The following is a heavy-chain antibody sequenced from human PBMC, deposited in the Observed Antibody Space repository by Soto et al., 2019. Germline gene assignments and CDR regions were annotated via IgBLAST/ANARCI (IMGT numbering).Heavy chain of an antibody. J-gene: IGHJ6*02. D-gene: IGHD6-25*01. Sequence: QVQLVESGGGLVKPGGSLRLSCAASGFSFSHNYMNWIRQAPGKGQEWLSYISGSSSDTNYADSVRGRFTISRDNAKNSLYLQMNSLRVEDTGVYYCVKEARLADVWGQGTTVTVSS. CDR1: GFSFSHNY. V-gene: IGHV3-11*06. CDR3: VKEARLADV. CDR2: ISGSSSDT.